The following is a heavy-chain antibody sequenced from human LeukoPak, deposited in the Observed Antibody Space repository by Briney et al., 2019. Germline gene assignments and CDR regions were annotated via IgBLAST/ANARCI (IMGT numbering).Heavy chain of an antibody. J-gene: IGHJ6*02. CDR3: ARPQSWRCSGGSCEKEDYYYGMDV. D-gene: IGHD2-15*01. Sequence: HGESLKISCKGSGYSFTSYWIGWVRQMPGKGLEWMGIIYPGDFDTRYSPSFQGQVTISADKSISTAYLQWSSLKASDTAMYYCARPQSWRCSGGSCEKEDYYYGMDVWGQGTTVTVSS. CDR1: GYSFTSYW. V-gene: IGHV5-51*01. CDR2: IYPGDFDT.